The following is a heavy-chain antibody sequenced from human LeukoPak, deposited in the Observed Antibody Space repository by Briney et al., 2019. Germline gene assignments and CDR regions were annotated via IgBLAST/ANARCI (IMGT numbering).Heavy chain of an antibody. V-gene: IGHV4-31*03. CDR1: GGSISSGGYY. Sequence: PSQTLSLTCTVSGGSISSGGYYWSWLRQHPGKGREWIGYIYYSGSTYYNPSLKSRVTISVDTSKNQFSLKLSSVTAADTAVYYCARNLIPMVRYGAFDIWGQGTMVTVSS. D-gene: IGHD3-10*01. J-gene: IGHJ3*02. CDR2: IYYSGST. CDR3: ARNLIPMVRYGAFDI.